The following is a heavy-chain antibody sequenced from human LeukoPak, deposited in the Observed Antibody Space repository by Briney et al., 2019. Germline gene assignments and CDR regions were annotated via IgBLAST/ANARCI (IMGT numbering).Heavy chain of an antibody. CDR1: GFTFSSYW. J-gene: IGHJ5*02. V-gene: IGHV3-7*01. Sequence: GGSLRLSCAASGFTFSSYWMSWVRQAPGKGLEWGANIKQDGSEKYYVDSVKGRFTISRDNAKNSLYLQMNSLRAEDTAVYYCARDQGVYDYVWGSYRSNWFDPWGQGTLVTVSS. CDR2: IKQDGSEK. CDR3: ARDQGVYDYVWGSYRSNWFDP. D-gene: IGHD3-16*02.